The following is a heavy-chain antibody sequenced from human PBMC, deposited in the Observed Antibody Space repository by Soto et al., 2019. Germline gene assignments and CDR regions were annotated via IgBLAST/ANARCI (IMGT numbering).Heavy chain of an antibody. CDR3: ARRYGCAIDY. V-gene: IGHV4-34*01. D-gene: IGHD3-16*01. CDR1: GGSFSGYY. J-gene: IGHJ4*02. CDR2: INQSGST. Sequence: SETLSLTCAVYGGSFSGYYWTWIRQPPGKGLEWIGEINQSGSTNCNPSLKSRVTISVDTSKNQFSLKLSSVTAADTAVYYCARRYGCAIDYWGQGTLVTVSS.